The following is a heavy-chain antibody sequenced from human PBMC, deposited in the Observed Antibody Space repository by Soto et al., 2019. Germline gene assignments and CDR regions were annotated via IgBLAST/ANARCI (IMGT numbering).Heavy chain of an antibody. D-gene: IGHD6-19*01. Sequence: GGSLRLSCAASGFTVSSNYMSWVRQAPGKGLEWVSVIYSGGSTYYADSVKGRFTISRDNSKNTLYLQMNSLRAEDTAVYYCATTRQGWYRDILDYWGQGTLVTVSS. CDR1: GFTVSSNY. J-gene: IGHJ4*02. CDR3: ATTRQGWYRDILDY. V-gene: IGHV3-66*01. CDR2: IYSGGST.